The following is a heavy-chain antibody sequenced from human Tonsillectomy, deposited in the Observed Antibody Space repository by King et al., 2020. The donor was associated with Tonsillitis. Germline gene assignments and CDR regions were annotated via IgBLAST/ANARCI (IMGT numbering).Heavy chain of an antibody. J-gene: IGHJ6*02. CDR3: ARAVGDDYYYYYGMDV. CDR2: INPSGGST. V-gene: IGHV1-46*03. Sequence: VQLVESGAEVKKPGASVKVSCKASGYTFTSYYMHGVRQAPGQGLEWMGRINPSGGSTSYAQKFQGRVTMTRDTSTSTVYMELSSLRSEDTAVYYCARAVGDDYYYYYGMDVWGQGTTVTVSS. CDR1: GYTFTSYY.